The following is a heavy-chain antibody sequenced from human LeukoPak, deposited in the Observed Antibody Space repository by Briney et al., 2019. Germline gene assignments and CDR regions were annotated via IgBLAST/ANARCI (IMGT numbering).Heavy chain of an antibody. CDR1: GGSISSYY. D-gene: IGHD3-10*01. CDR3: ARALLSIPYFDY. CDR2: IYYSGST. V-gene: IGHV4-59*01. J-gene: IGHJ4*02. Sequence: KTPETLSLTCTVSGGSISSYYWSWIRQPPGKGLEWIGYIYYSGSTNYNPSLKSRVTISVDTSKNQFSLKLSSVTAADTAVYYCARALLSIPYFDYWGQGTLVTVSS.